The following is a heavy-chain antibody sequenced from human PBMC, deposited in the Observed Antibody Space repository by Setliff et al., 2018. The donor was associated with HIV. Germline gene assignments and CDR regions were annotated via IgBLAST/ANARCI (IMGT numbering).Heavy chain of an antibody. CDR3: ATPHREREDDAFDI. J-gene: IGHJ3*02. CDR1: GGSFSGYY. D-gene: IGHD1-26*01. CDR2: INHSGST. V-gene: IGHV4-34*01. Sequence: PSETLSLTCAVYGGSFSGYYWSWIRQPPGKGLEWIGEINHSGSTNYNPSLKSRVTISVDTSKNQFSLKLSSVTAADTAVYYCATPHREREDDAFDIWGQGRKVT.